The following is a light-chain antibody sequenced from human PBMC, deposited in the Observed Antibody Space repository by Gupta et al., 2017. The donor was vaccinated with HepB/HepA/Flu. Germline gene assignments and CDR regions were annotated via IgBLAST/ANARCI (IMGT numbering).Light chain of an antibody. CDR1: QSISSY. CDR2: AAS. J-gene: IGKJ1*01. V-gene: IGKV1-39*01. Sequence: DIQMTQSPSSLSASVGDRVTITCRASQSISSYLNWYQQKPGKAPKLLIYAASSLQSGVPSRFSGSGSGKDFTLTISSRQQEDFATYYCQQSDSNPTWTFGQGTKVEIK. CDR3: QQSDSNPTWT.